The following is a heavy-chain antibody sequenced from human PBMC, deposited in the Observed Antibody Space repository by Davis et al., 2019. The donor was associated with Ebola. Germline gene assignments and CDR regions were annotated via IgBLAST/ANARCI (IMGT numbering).Heavy chain of an antibody. Sequence: WGSLRLSCAASGFTFSSYSMNWVRQAPGKGLEWVSSISSSSSYIYYADSVKGRFTISSDNAKNALYLQMDSLGAEDTAVYYCARVWLGGYEFDYWGQGTLVTVSS. J-gene: IGHJ4*02. CDR1: GFTFSSYS. D-gene: IGHD5-12*01. CDR3: ARVWLGGYEFDY. V-gene: IGHV3-21*01. CDR2: ISSSSSYI.